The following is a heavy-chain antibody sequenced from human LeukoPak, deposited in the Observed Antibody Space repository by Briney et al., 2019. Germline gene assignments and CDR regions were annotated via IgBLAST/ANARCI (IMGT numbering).Heavy chain of an antibody. Sequence: GGSLRLSCAASGFTFSSYGMHWVRQAPGKGLERVALISYDGSNKYYADSVKGRFTISRDNSKNTLYLQMNSLRTEDTAVYYCARAGDYGSGSFRWGHFDYWGQGTLVTVSS. V-gene: IGHV3-30*03. CDR1: GFTFSSYG. CDR2: ISYDGSNK. J-gene: IGHJ4*02. D-gene: IGHD3-10*01. CDR3: ARAGDYGSGSFRWGHFDY.